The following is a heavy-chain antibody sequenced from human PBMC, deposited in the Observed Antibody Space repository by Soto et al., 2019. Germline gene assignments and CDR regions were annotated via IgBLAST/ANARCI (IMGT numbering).Heavy chain of an antibody. CDR2: IDPRDSYT. CDR3: PISGSSGWKDDY. CDR1: GYTFASYW. D-gene: IGHD6-19*01. J-gene: IGHJ4*02. V-gene: IGHV5-10-1*03. Sequence: EVQLVQSGAEVKKPGESLRISCEGSGYTFASYWITWVRQMPGKGLEWMGRIDPRDSYTNYSPSFQGHVTISADKSIHTAYLQWSSLKASETAIYYCPISGSSGWKDDYCGQGTLVTVSS.